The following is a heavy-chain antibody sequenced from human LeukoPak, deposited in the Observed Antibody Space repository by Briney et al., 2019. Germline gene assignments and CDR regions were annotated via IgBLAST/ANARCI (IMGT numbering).Heavy chain of an antibody. D-gene: IGHD4-17*01. CDR1: GFTFSSYS. J-gene: IGHJ6*03. V-gene: IGHV3-21*01. CDR2: ISGSNSYI. Sequence: GGSLRLSCAASGFTFSSYSMNWVRQAPGKGLEWVSSISGSNSYIYYADSMKGRFTISRDNAKNSLYLQMNSLRVEDTAVYYCARDATTELGTVYMDVWGKGTTVTISS. CDR3: ARDATTELGTVYMDV.